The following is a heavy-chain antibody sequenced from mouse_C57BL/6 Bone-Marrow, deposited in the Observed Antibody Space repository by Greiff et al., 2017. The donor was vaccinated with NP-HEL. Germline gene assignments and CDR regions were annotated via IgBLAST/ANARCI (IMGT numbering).Heavy chain of an antibody. CDR3: ARQRAPYFDY. Sequence: EVKLVESGGDLVKPGGSLKLSCAASGFTFSSYGMSWVRQTPDKRLEWVATISSGGSYTYYPDSVKGRFTISRDNAKNTLYLQMSSLKSEDTAMYYCARQRAPYFDYWGQGTTLTDSS. CDR1: GFTFSSYG. J-gene: IGHJ2*01. CDR2: ISSGGSYT. D-gene: IGHD3-3*01. V-gene: IGHV5-6*02.